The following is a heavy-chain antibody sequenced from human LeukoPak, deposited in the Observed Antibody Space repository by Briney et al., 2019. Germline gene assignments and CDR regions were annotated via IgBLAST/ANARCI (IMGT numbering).Heavy chain of an antibody. V-gene: IGHV3-53*01. CDR1: GFTFISYE. CDR3: VRDSIVGFFDY. Sequence: GGSLRLSCAASGFTFISYEMNWVRQAPGKGLEWVSVLYSGGSPYYADSVKGRFTISRDNSKNTLYLQMKSLRAEDTAIYYCVRDSIVGFFDYWGQGTLVTVSS. CDR2: LYSGGSP. D-gene: IGHD2-21*01. J-gene: IGHJ4*02.